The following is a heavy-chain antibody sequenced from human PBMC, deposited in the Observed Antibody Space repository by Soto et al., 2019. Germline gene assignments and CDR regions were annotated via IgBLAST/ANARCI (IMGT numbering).Heavy chain of an antibody. CDR1: GFTFTSSA. D-gene: IGHD3-16*01. CDR3: AAMNSAHYYYYYGMDV. CDR2: IVVGSGNT. J-gene: IGHJ6*02. V-gene: IGHV1-58*01. Sequence: QMQLVQSGPEVKKPGTSVKVSCKASGFTFTSSAVQWVRQARGQRLEWIGWIVVGSGNTNYAQKFQERVTITRDMSTSTAYMELSSLRSEYTAVYDFAAMNSAHYYYYYGMDVWGQRTTVTVSS.